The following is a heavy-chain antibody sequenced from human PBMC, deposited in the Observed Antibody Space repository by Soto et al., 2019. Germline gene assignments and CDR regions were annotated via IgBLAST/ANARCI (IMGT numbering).Heavy chain of an antibody. CDR1: GFTFSNYA. J-gene: IGHJ4*02. Sequence: EVQLLESGGGLVQPGGSLSLSCAASGFTFSNYAMGWVRQAPGTGLVWVSAIGGGGGSTFYADSVKGRFTVSRDNSTNTLYLQMHSLRVDDTAVFYCAKIAEAVAGTVYGYWGQGTLVTVSS. CDR2: IGGGGGST. CDR3: AKIAEAVAGTVYGY. V-gene: IGHV3-23*01. D-gene: IGHD6-19*01.